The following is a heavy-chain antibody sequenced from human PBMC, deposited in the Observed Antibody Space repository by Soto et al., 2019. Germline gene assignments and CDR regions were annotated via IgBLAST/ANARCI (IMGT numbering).Heavy chain of an antibody. CDR1: GFTFGTYE. CDR3: ARDPSLSRSSYLSYYYGMDV. CDR2: ISRSGSTI. J-gene: IGHJ6*02. Sequence: EVQLVESGGGLVQPGGSLRLSCAASGFTFGTYEMNWVRQAPGKGLEWVPYISRSGSTIYYADSVKGRFTISRDNAKNSLYLQLNSLRAEDTAVYYCARDPSLSRSSYLSYYYGMDVWGQGTTVTVSS. V-gene: IGHV3-48*03. D-gene: IGHD6-6*01.